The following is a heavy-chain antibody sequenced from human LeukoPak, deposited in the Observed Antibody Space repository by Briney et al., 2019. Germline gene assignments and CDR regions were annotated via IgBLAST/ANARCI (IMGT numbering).Heavy chain of an antibody. Sequence: SETLSLTCAVSGGSISSGGYSWRWIRQPPGKGLEWIGYIYHSGSTYYNPSLKSRVTISVDRSKNQFSLKLTSVTAADTAVYYCASGGDYALSFDYWGQGTLVTVSS. CDR1: GGSISSGGYS. J-gene: IGHJ4*02. V-gene: IGHV4-30-2*01. CDR2: IYHSGST. D-gene: IGHD4-17*01. CDR3: ASGGDYALSFDY.